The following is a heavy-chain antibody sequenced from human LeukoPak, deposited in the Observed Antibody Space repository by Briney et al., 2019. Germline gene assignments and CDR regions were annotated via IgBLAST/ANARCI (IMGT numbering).Heavy chain of an antibody. CDR2: ISAYSGHT. Sequence: ASVKVSCKASGYPFTSYGIVWVRQAPGQGLEWMGWISAYSGHTSYAQTLQGRVTMTTDRSTSTVYMELRSLRFDDTAVYYCARGADYKTVKYDYWGQGTLVTVSS. CDR3: ARGADYKTVKYDY. CDR1: GYPFTSYG. V-gene: IGHV1-18*01. J-gene: IGHJ4*02. D-gene: IGHD4-11*01.